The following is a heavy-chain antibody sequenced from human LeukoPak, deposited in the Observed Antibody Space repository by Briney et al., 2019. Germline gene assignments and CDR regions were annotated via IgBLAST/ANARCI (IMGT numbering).Heavy chain of an antibody. V-gene: IGHV3-73*01. J-gene: IGHJ4*02. D-gene: IGHD3-16*01. Sequence: GGSLRLSCAASGFTFCGSAMPWVRPASGKGLEWGGRTRRKGNDYATAYAAWVKGRFTISRDDSKNTAYLQMDSLKNEDTAVYFCTRLGGSPPYFDYWGQGTLVTVSS. CDR3: TRLGGSPPYFDY. CDR1: GFTFCGSA. CDR2: TRRKGNDYAT.